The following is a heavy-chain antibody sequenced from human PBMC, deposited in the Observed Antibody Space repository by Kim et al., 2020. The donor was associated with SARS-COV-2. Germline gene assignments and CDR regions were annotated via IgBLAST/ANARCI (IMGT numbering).Heavy chain of an antibody. J-gene: IGHJ6*02. Sequence: GGSLRLSCTASGFTFGDYAMSWVRQAPGKGLEWVGFIRSKTYGGTTEYASSVKGRFTISRDDSKSIAYLQMNSLKTEDTAVYYCTRKIPERYGMDVWGQGTTVTVAS. CDR2: IRSKTYGGTT. CDR1: GFTFGDYA. CDR3: TRKIPERYGMDV. D-gene: IGHD1-1*01. V-gene: IGHV3-49*04.